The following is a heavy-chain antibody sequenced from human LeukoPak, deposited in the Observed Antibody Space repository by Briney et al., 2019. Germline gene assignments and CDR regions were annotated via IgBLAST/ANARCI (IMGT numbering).Heavy chain of an antibody. CDR2: ISAYNGNT. CDR3: AREGEMATRDAFDI. D-gene: IGHD5-24*01. CDR1: GGTFSSYA. J-gene: IGHJ3*02. V-gene: IGHV1-18*01. Sequence: ASVKVSCKASGGTFSSYAISWVRQAPGQGLEWMGWISAYNGNTNYAQKLQGRVTMTTDTSTSTAYMELSSLRSEDTAVYYCAREGEMATRDAFDIWGQGTMVTVSS.